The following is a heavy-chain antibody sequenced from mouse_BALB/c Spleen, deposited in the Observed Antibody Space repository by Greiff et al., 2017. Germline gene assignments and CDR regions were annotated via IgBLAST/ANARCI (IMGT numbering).Heavy chain of an antibody. CDR2: IDPSDSET. J-gene: IGHJ2*01. V-gene: IGHV1S126*01. Sequence: QVQLQQSGPQLVRPGASVKISCKASGYSFTSYWMHWVKQRPGQGLEWIGMIDPSDSETRLNQKFKDKATLTVDKSSSTAYMQLSSPTSEDSAVYYCARWGLRHYFDYWGQGTTLTVSS. CDR1: GYSFTSYW. CDR3: ARWGLRHYFDY. D-gene: IGHD2-4*01.